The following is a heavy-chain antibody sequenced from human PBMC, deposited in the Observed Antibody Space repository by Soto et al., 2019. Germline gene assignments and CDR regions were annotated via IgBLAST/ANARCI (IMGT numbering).Heavy chain of an antibody. J-gene: IGHJ6*02. Sequence: SATLSITCSVSGYSVSSSDYYWAWIRQPPGKGLEWIGSMFYSGLTYYNPSLKSRVTLSVDTSKNQFSVRPNSVTATDTAVYYCAPLTVSLSGPYGIHVWGQGTTVTDSS. CDR1: GYSVSSSDYY. V-gene: IGHV4-39*01. CDR2: MFYSGLT. D-gene: IGHD2-15*01. CDR3: APLTVSLSGPYGIHV.